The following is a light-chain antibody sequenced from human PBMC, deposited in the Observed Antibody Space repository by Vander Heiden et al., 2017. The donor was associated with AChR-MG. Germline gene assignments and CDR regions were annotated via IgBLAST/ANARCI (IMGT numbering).Light chain of an antibody. CDR3: SSYTTSITWV. CDR1: IRDVGAFNH. J-gene: IGLJ3*02. Sequence: QSAPTHPDSVSGSPGQSITISCTGTIRDVGAFNHLPWYQQHPGKAPKLMVYDVSARPSGVSNRFSGSKSGNTASLTISGLQAEDEADYYCSSYTTSITWVFGGGTKLTVL. CDR2: DVS. V-gene: IGLV2-14*01.